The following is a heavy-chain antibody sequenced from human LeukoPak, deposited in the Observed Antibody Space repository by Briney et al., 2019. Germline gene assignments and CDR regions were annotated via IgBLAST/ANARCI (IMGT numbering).Heavy chain of an antibody. CDR1: GITLSNYG. J-gene: IGHJ4*02. V-gene: IGHV3-23*01. D-gene: IGHD3-16*01. CDR2: ISGSGGST. CDR3: AKASWVSSTDAVR. Sequence: PGGSLRLSCAVSGITLSNYGMSWVRLAPGKGLEWVAGISGSGGSTNYADSVKGRFTISSDSSRNTVYFQLNNLRVEDTAIYYCAKASWVSSTDAVRWGQGTLVTVSS.